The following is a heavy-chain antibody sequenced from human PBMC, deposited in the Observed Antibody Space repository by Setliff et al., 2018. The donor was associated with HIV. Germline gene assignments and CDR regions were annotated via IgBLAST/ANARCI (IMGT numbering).Heavy chain of an antibody. V-gene: IGHV4-34*01. Sequence: PGGSLRLSCAASGFRFSDHFASWFRQAPGKGLEWIGEIHHSGSTNNNPSLKSRVTISLAASKNQFSLKLRSVTVADTAVYFCARGPVVGFDSWGQGTLVTVS. D-gene: IGHD2-15*01. J-gene: IGHJ4*02. CDR3: ARGPVVGFDS. CDR2: IHHSGST. CDR1: GFRFSDHF.